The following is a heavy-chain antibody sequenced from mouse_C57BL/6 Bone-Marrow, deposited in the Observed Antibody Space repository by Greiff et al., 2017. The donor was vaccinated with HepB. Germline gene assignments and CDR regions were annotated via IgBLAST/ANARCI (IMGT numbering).Heavy chain of an antibody. J-gene: IGHJ4*01. Sequence: EVQVVESGPELVEPGASVKISCKASGYSFTDYNMNWVKQSNGKSLEWIGVINPNYGTTSYNQKFKGKATLTVDQSSSTAYMQLNSLTSEDSAVYYCARFITTVVDYAMDYWGQGTSVTVSS. V-gene: IGHV1-39*01. CDR2: INPNYGTT. CDR1: GYSFTDYN. CDR3: ARFITTVVDYAMDY. D-gene: IGHD1-1*01.